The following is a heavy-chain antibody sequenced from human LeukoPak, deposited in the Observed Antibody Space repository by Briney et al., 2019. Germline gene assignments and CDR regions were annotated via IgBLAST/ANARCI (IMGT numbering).Heavy chain of an antibody. J-gene: IGHJ4*02. CDR3: ARHVRYYDSSGYSSPFDY. Sequence: PSETLSLTCTVSGGSISSSSYYWGWIRQPPGKGLEWIGYIYYSGSTNYNPSLKSRVTISVDTSKNQFSLKLSSVTAADTAVYYCARHVRYYDSSGYSSPFDYWGQGTLVTVSS. CDR1: GGSISSSSYY. D-gene: IGHD3-22*01. V-gene: IGHV4-61*05. CDR2: IYYSGST.